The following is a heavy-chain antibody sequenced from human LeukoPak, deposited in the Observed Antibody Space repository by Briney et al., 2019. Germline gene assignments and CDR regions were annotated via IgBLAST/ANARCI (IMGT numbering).Heavy chain of an antibody. CDR2: ISDSGGST. V-gene: IGHV3-23*01. Sequence: GGSLRLSCAASGFTFSSYAMSWVRQAPGKGLEWVSAISDSGGSTYYADSEKGRFTISRDNSKNTLYLQMNSLRAEDTAVYYCAKSASSSFEGYWGQGTLATVSS. D-gene: IGHD3-9*01. J-gene: IGHJ4*02. CDR1: GFTFSSYA. CDR3: AKSASSSFEGY.